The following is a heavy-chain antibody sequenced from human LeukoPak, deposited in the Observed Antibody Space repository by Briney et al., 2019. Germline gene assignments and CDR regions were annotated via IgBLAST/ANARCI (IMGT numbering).Heavy chain of an antibody. Sequence: GASVKVSCKASGYTFTSYGISWVRQAPGQGLEWIGWISAYNGNTNYAQKLQGRVTMTTDTSTSTAYMELRSLRSDDTAVYYCARGMSIQLWSHFDYWGQGTLVTVSS. J-gene: IGHJ4*02. D-gene: IGHD5-18*01. V-gene: IGHV1-18*01. CDR1: GYTFTSYG. CDR3: ARGMSIQLWSHFDY. CDR2: ISAYNGNT.